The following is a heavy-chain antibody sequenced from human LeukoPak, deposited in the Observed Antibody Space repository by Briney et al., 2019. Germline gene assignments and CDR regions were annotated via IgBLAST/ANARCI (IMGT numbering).Heavy chain of an antibody. J-gene: IGHJ5*02. D-gene: IGHD4-17*01. CDR2: VNPNSGGT. V-gene: IGHV1-2*02. CDR3: ARIVTVTTGNWFDP. Sequence: ASVKVSCKASGYTFTGYYMHWVRQDPRQGLEWMGWVNPNSGGTNYAQKFQVRVTMTRDTSISTAYMELSRLRSDDTAVYYCARIVTVTTGNWFDPWGQGTLVTVSS. CDR1: GYTFTGYY.